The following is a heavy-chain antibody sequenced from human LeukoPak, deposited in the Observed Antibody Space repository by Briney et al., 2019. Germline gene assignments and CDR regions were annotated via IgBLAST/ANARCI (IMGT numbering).Heavy chain of an antibody. Sequence: PGGSLRLSCAASGFTFSSYWMNWVRQAPGKGLEWVSGINWNGGSTGYADSVKGRFTISRDNAKNSLYLQMNSLRAEDTALYYCARASPYQLLWSRPYFDYWGQGTLVTVSS. CDR2: INWNGGST. D-gene: IGHD2-2*01. CDR3: ARASPYQLLWSRPYFDY. CDR1: GFTFSSYW. J-gene: IGHJ4*02. V-gene: IGHV3-20*04.